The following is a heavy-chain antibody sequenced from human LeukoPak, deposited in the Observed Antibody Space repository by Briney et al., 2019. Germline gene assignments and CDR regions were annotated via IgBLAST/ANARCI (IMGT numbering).Heavy chain of an antibody. V-gene: IGHV1-2*06. J-gene: IGHJ6*02. CDR1: GCTFTRYY. CDR3: AVTTDHLEWFQYGMDV. D-gene: IGHD3-3*01. Sequence: SSVPVSCKASGCTFTRYYLHWVRQARGRGRDWVGRTTPNSGGTNYAQKFQGRVTMTRDTSISTAYMELSRLRSDDTAVYYCAVTTDHLEWFQYGMDVWGQGTTVTVSS. CDR2: TTPNSGGT.